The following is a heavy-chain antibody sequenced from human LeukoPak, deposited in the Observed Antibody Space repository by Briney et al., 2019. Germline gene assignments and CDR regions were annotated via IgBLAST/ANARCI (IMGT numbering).Heavy chain of an antibody. V-gene: IGHV1-2*02. J-gene: IGHJ6*02. CDR3: AKPLWYQLLQGYYGLDV. Sequence: GASVKVSCKASGYTFNGYYMHWVRQAPGQGLGRMGWINPNSGGTSYAQKFQGRVTMTTDTSISTAYMEVSRLESDDTAVYYCAKPLWYQLLQGYYGLDVWGQGTTVTVSS. CDR1: GYTFNGYY. CDR2: INPNSGGT. D-gene: IGHD2-2*01.